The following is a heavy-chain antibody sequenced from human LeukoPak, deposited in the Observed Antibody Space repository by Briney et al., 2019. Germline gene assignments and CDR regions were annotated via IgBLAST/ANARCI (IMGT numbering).Heavy chain of an antibody. CDR3: ARTRRDGYREYFQH. D-gene: IGHD5-24*01. V-gene: IGHV1-18*01. J-gene: IGHJ1*01. CDR1: GYTFTSYG. CDR2: ISAYNGNT. Sequence: ASVNVSCKASGYTFTSYGISWVRQAPGQGLEWMGWISAYNGNTNYAQKLQGRVTMTTDTSTSTAYMELRSLRSDDTAVYYCARTRRDGYREYFQHWGQGTLVTVSS.